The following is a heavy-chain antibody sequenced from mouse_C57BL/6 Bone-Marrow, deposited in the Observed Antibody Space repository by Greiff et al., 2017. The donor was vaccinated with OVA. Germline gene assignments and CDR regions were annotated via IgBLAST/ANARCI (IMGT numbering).Heavy chain of an antibody. CDR2: INPNYGTT. CDR3: ARWGGSDAMDY. V-gene: IGHV1-39*01. J-gene: IGHJ4*01. D-gene: IGHD1-1*01. CDR1: GYSFTDYN. Sequence: VQLKESGPELVKPGASVKISCKASGYSFTDYNMNWVKQSNGKSLEWIGVINPNYGTTSYNQKFKGKVTLTGDQSSSTADMQLNSLTSEDSAVYYCARWGGSDAMDYWGQGTSVTVSS.